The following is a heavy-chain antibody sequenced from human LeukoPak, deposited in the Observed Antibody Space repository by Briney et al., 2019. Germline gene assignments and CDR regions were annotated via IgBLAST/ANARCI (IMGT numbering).Heavy chain of an antibody. V-gene: IGHV4-34*01. J-gene: IGHJ6*03. CDR1: GGSFSGYY. D-gene: IGHD3-3*01. CDR2: INHSGST. CDR3: TRRKDFWSGYYNYYYYYMDV. Sequence: SETLSLTCAVYGGSFSGYYWSWIRQPPGKGLEWIGEINHSGSTNYNPSLKSRVTISVETSKNQFSLKLSSVTAADTAVYYCTRRKDFWSGYYNYYYYYMDVWGKGTTVTVSS.